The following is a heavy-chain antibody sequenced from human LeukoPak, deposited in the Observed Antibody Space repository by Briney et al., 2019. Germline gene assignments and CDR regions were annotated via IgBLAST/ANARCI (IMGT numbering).Heavy chain of an antibody. CDR1: GGTFSSYA. D-gene: IGHD3-22*01. Sequence: GASVKVSCKASGGTFSSYAISWVRQAPGQGLEWMGGIIPIFGTANYAQKFQGRVTITADESTSTAYMELSSLRSEDTAVYYCARDQDYYDSSGYYPFDYWGQGTLVTVSS. CDR2: IIPIFGTA. V-gene: IGHV1-69*13. J-gene: IGHJ4*02. CDR3: ARDQDYYDSSGYYPFDY.